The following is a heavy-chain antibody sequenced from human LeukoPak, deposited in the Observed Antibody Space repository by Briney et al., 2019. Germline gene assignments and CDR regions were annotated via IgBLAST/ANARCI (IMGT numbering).Heavy chain of an antibody. Sequence: GGSLRLSCAASGFTFSSYAMNWVRQAPGKGLEWVSSISPNGGNTYYADSVKGRVTISRDNSKNTLYLQMFSLRAEDTAVYYCAKRLRGATDYFDYWGQGTLVTVSS. J-gene: IGHJ4*02. D-gene: IGHD1-26*01. CDR2: ISPNGGNT. CDR1: GFTFSSYA. CDR3: AKRLRGATDYFDY. V-gene: IGHV3-23*01.